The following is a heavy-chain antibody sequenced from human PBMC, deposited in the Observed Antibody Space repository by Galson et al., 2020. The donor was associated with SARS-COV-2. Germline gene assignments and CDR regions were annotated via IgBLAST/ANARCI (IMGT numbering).Heavy chain of an antibody. CDR3: ARVGSGSYLGPFDY. V-gene: IGHV3-30-3*01. J-gene: IGHJ4*02. Sequence: TGGSLRLSCAASGFTFSSYAMHWVRQAPGKGLEWAAVISYDGSNKYYADSVKGRFTISRDNSKNTLYLQMNSLRAEDTAVYYCARVGSGSYLGPFDYWGQETLVTVSS. CDR1: GFTFSSYA. D-gene: IGHD3-10*01. CDR2: ISYDGSNK.